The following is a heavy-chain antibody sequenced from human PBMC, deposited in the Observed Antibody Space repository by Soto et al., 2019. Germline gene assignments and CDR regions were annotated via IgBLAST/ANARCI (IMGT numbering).Heavy chain of an antibody. CDR2: IWYDGSNK. CDR1: ELNFVDFG. V-gene: IGHV3-33*01. Sequence: ELNFVDFGVRWVSQAPSKGLEWVAVIWYDGSNKYYADSVKGRFTISRDNSKNTLYLQMNSLRAEDTAVYYCARAGPAAAGGLNWFDPWGQGTLVTVSS. CDR3: ARAGPAAAGGLNWFDP. D-gene: IGHD6-13*01. J-gene: IGHJ5*02.